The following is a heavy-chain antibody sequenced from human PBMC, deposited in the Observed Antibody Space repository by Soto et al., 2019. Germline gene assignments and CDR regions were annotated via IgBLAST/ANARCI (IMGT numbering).Heavy chain of an antibody. J-gene: IGHJ4*02. Sequence: QVQLVESGGGLVKPGGSLRLSCAASGFTFSDYYMSWIRQAPGKGLEWIPYISRSASTIYYADSVKGRFTISRDHGTNSLYLQMNSLRAADTGVYYCARKPYSSSWSDYWGQGTLVTVSS. CDR3: ARKPYSSSWSDY. D-gene: IGHD6-13*01. CDR2: ISRSASTI. CDR1: GFTFSDYY. V-gene: IGHV3-11*01.